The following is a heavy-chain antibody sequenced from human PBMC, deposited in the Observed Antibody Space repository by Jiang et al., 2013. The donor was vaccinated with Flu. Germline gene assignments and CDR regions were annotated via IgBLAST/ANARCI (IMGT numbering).Heavy chain of an antibody. D-gene: IGHD3-10*01. CDR2: INTSGGRT. Sequence: GAEVKKPGASVTVSCKASGYTFTDYYIHWVRQAPGQGLEWMGIINTSGGRTTYAQKFQGRVTMTRDTSTNTVYMELSSLRSEDTATYFCARDPPGAKFPPGSRSPEVYGMDVWGPGTTVTVSS. J-gene: IGHJ6*02. CDR1: GYTFTDYY. V-gene: IGHV1-46*03. CDR3: ARDPPGAKFPPGSRSPEVYGMDV.